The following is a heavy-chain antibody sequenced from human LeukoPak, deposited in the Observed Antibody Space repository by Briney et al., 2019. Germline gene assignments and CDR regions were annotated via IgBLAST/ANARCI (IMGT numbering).Heavy chain of an antibody. Sequence: GGSLRLSCAASGLAFSTYSMNWVRQAPGKGLEWVSSISGNGIHIYYADSVRGRFTISRDNAKNSLSLQMNSLRTEDTAIYYCTRGGSRYGDFWGQGTLVTVSS. V-gene: IGHV3-21*04. CDR1: GLAFSTYS. CDR3: TRGGSRYGDF. CDR2: ISGNGIHI. J-gene: IGHJ4*02. D-gene: IGHD3-10*01.